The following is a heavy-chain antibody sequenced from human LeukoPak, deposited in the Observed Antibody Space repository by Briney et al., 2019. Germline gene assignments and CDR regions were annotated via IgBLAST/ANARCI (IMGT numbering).Heavy chain of an antibody. Sequence: GGSLRLSCAASGFTFDDYAMHWVRQAPGKGLEWVSSISSSSSYIYYADSVKGRFTISRDNAKNSLYLQMNSLRAEDTAVYYCARSPPMNFYCSSTSCPLDYWGQGTLVTVSS. CDR1: GFTFDDYA. CDR2: ISSSSSYI. CDR3: ARSPPMNFYCSSTSCPLDY. V-gene: IGHV3-21*01. J-gene: IGHJ4*02. D-gene: IGHD2-2*01.